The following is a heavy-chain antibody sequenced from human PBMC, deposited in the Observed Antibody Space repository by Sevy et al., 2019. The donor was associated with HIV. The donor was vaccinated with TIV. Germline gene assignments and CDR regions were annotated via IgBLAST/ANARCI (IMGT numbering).Heavy chain of an antibody. CDR2: RSYDGKNK. CDR1: AFTFSTYP. D-gene: IGHD5-12*01. J-gene: IGHJ4*02. CDR3: ARGRREASHEIDY. V-gene: IGHV3-30*04. Sequence: GGSLRLSCAASAFTFSTYPMHWVRRAPGKGLEWVAVRSYDGKNKYYADSVKGRFTISRDNSKNTLFLEMNSLRAEDTAVYCSARGRREASHEIDYWGQGTLVTVSS.